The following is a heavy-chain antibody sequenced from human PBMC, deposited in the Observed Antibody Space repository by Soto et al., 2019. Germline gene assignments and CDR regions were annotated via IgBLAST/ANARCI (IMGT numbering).Heavy chain of an antibody. CDR2: ISGSGGST. CDR3: AKEVEYSSSWSDIDY. V-gene: IGHV3-23*01. CDR1: GFPFSSYA. J-gene: IGHJ4*02. D-gene: IGHD6-13*01. Sequence: GSQRLSCAASGFPFSSYAMSWVRQDTGKGLEWVSAISGSGGSTYYADSVKGRFTISRDNSKNTLYLQMNSLRAEDTAVYYCAKEVEYSSSWSDIDYWGQGTLVTVSS.